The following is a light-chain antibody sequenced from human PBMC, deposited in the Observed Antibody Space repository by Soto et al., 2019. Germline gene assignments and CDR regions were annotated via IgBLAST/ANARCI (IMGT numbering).Light chain of an antibody. CDR3: QQYGSSPL. CDR2: AAS. Sequence: AIRMTQSPSSLSASTGDIVTITCRASQGISSYLAWYQQKPGKAPKLLIYAASTLQSGVPSRFSGSGSGTDFTLTISRLEPEDFAVYYCQQYGSSPLFGGGTKVDIK. V-gene: IGKV1-8*01. CDR1: QGISSY. J-gene: IGKJ4*01.